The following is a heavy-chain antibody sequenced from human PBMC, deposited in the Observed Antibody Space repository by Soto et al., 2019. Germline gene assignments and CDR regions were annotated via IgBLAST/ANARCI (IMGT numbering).Heavy chain of an antibody. J-gene: IGHJ3*02. Sequence: QVQLVQSGTEVKNPGSSVRVSCKASGASFRTDAISWVRQAPGQGLEWMGRIVPVFGTTNFAQRFQGRVTITADESTRTAYMDLSSLRSEDMAVYYCARSRATTVVFEIWGQGTIVTVSS. CDR2: IVPVFGTT. V-gene: IGHV1-69*01. D-gene: IGHD4-17*01. CDR3: ARSRATTVVFEI. CDR1: GASFRTDA.